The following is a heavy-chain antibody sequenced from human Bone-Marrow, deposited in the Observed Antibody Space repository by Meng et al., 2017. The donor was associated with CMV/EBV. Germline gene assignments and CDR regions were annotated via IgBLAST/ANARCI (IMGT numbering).Heavy chain of an antibody. J-gene: IGHJ4*02. Sequence: SETLSLTCTVSGYSISSGYYWGWIRQPPGKGLEWIGSIYHSGSTYYNPSLKSRVTISVDTSKNQFSLKLTSVTAADTAVYYCARGTTVVTHDYWGQGTLVTVSS. CDR1: GYSISSGYY. D-gene: IGHD4-23*01. CDR2: IYHSGST. V-gene: IGHV4-38-2*02. CDR3: ARGTTVVTHDY.